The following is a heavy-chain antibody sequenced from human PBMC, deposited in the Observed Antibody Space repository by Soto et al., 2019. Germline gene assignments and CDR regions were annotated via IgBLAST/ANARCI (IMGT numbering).Heavy chain of an antibody. J-gene: IGHJ6*03. CDR3: ANRLYCSGGSCYSNYYYYYMDV. V-gene: IGHV3-23*01. CDR2: ISGSGGST. CDR1: GFTFSSYA. Sequence: GGSLRLSCAASGFTFSSYAMSWVRQAPGKGLEWVSAISGSGGSTYYADSVKGRFTISRDNSKNTLYLQMNSLRAEDTAVYYCANRLYCSGGSCYSNYYYYYMDVWGKGTKVTVSS. D-gene: IGHD2-15*01.